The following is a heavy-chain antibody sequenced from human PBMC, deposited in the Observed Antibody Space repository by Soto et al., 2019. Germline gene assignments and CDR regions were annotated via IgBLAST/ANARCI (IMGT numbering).Heavy chain of an antibody. CDR3: ARSSAFGVVKYGVDL. V-gene: IGHV3-33*08. CDR1: GFTFSSYA. CDR2: IWYDGSHE. D-gene: IGHD3-3*01. J-gene: IGHJ6*02. Sequence: GGSLRLSCAASGFTFSSYAMHWVRQAPGKGLEWVAVIWYDGSHEYYADSVKGRFSISRDNSKNTLFLQMNSLRGEDTATYYCARSSAFGVVKYGVDLWGQGTTVTVSS.